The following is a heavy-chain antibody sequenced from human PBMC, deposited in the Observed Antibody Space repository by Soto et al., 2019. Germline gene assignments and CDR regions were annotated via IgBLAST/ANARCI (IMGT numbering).Heavy chain of an antibody. CDR3: AGAATIEPPVYFDY. J-gene: IGHJ4*02. CDR2: IIPIFGTA. V-gene: IGHV1-69*06. Sequence: SVKVSCKASGGTFSSYAISWVRQAPGQGLKWMGGIIPIFGTANYAQKFQGRVTITADKSTSTAYMELSSLRSEDTAVYYCAGAATIEPPVYFDYWGQGTLVTVSS. D-gene: IGHD5-12*01. CDR1: GGTFSSYA.